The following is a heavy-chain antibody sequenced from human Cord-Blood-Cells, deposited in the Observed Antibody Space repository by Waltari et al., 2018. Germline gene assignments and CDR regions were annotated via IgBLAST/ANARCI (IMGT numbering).Heavy chain of an antibody. CDR2: IYYSGST. CDR1: GGSITRRSCH. V-gene: IGHV4-39*01. D-gene: IGHD1-26*01. Sequence: QMQLQESGTGLAKPPETLSATWPVAGGSITRRSCHWAWPRQPPGKGLEWIGSIYYSGSTYYNPSLKSRVTISVDTSKNQFSLKLSSVTAADTAVYYWASLNSGSYGKHIDYWGQGTLVTVSS. J-gene: IGHJ4*02. CDR3: ASLNSGSYGKHIDY.